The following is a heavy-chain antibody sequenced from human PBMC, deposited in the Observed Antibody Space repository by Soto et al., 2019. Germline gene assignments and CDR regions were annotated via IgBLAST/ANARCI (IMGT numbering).Heavy chain of an antibody. D-gene: IGHD3-22*01. CDR2: ISAYNGNT. V-gene: IGHV1-18*04. CDR3: ARDPCQVTTLLPFDC. J-gene: IGHJ4*02. Sequence: ASVKVSCKASGYTFTSYGISWVRQAPGQRIEWIEWISAYNGNTNNAQKIKGRVTMTTDTSTSTAYMELRSLRSDDTAVYYCARDPCQVTTLLPFDCWGQGTLVTVSS. CDR1: GYTFTSYG.